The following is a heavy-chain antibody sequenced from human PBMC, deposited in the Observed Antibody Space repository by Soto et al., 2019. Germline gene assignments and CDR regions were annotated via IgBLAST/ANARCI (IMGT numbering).Heavy chain of an antibody. Sequence: QVQLVQSGAEVKKPGASVKVSCKASGYTFTSYGISWVRQAPGQGLEWMGWISAYNGNTNYAQKLQGRVTMTTDTSTSTADMARSSLKPDDTAVYYCARDGVCSGGSCRRKPDYWGQGTLVTVSS. CDR1: GYTFTSYG. CDR3: ARDGVCSGGSCRRKPDY. D-gene: IGHD2-15*01. V-gene: IGHV1-18*01. CDR2: ISAYNGNT. J-gene: IGHJ4*02.